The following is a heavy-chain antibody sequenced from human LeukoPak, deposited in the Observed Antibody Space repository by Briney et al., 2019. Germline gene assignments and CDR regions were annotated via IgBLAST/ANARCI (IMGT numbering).Heavy chain of an antibody. V-gene: IGHV3-9*03. CDR1: GFTFDDYA. CDR2: ISLNSGSI. CDR3: AKAAPGSWRYFDY. J-gene: IGHJ4*02. D-gene: IGHD6-13*01. Sequence: GGSPRLSCAASGFTFDDYAMHWVRQAPGKGLEWVSGISLNSGSIGYADSVKGRFTISRDNAKNSLYLQMNSLRAEDMALYYCAKAAPGSWRYFDYWGQGTLVTVSS.